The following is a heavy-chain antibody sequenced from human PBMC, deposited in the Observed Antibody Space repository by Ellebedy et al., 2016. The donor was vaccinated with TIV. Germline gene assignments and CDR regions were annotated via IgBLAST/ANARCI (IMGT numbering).Heavy chain of an antibody. CDR3: VKGGGSFDS. CDR1: GFTFSSHA. Sequence: GESLKISXAASGFTFSSHALSWVRLAPGQGLEWVSGISGSGGRTNYAASVKGRFTISRDNSKNTLYLQMDSLRAEDTAAYYCVKGGGSFDSWGQGTLVTVSS. D-gene: IGHD1-26*01. V-gene: IGHV3-23*01. CDR2: ISGSGGRT. J-gene: IGHJ4*02.